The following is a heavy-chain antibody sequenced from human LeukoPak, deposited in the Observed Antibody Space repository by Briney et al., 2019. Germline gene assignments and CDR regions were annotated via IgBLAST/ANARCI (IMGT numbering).Heavy chain of an antibody. J-gene: IGHJ4*02. CDR1: GFTFSSYA. CDR2: IRYDGSNK. Sequence: GGSLRLSCAASGFTFSSYAMHWVRQAPGKGLEWVACIRYDGSNKYYADSVKGRFTISRDNSKNTLYLQMNSLRAEDTAVYYCAKAPSLPAAIDYWGQGTLVTVSS. CDR3: AKAPSLPAAIDY. V-gene: IGHV3-30*02. D-gene: IGHD2-2*02.